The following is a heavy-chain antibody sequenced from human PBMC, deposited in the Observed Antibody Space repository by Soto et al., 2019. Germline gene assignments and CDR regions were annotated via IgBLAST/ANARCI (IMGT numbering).Heavy chain of an antibody. V-gene: IGHV3-30*18. J-gene: IGHJ4*02. CDR3: AKDTYYSSSSGYYVFDS. CDR2: ISHDGSNT. D-gene: IGHD3-22*01. CDR1: GFTFSAYG. Sequence: QVQLVESGGGVVQPGRSLRLSCAASGFTFSAYGIHWVRQAPGKGLEWVAVISHDGSNTNYADSVKGRFTFSRDNSKDTLYLQMNSLRAEDTAVYYCAKDTYYSSSSGYYVFDSWGQGTLVTVSS.